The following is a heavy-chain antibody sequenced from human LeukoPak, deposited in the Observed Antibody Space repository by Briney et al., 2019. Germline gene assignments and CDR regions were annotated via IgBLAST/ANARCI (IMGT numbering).Heavy chain of an antibody. Sequence: GASLRLSCAASGFTVSSYAMSWVRQAPGKGLEWVSAISGSGGSTYYADSVKGRFTISRDNSKNTLYLQMNSLRAEDTAVYYCAKDTPPDYDILTGYYWYFDLWGRGPLVTVSS. CDR1: GFTVSSYA. CDR2: ISGSGGST. V-gene: IGHV3-23*01. CDR3: AKDTPPDYDILTGYYWYFDL. D-gene: IGHD3-9*01. J-gene: IGHJ2*01.